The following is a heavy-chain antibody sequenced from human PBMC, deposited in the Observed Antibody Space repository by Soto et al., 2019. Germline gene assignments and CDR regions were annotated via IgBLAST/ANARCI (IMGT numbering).Heavy chain of an antibody. J-gene: IGHJ6*02. CDR2: ISYDGSNK. D-gene: IGHD6-6*01. CDR1: GFTFSSYG. Sequence: PGGSLRLSCAASGFTFSSYGMHWVRQAPGKGLEWVAVISYDGSNKYYADSVKGRFTISRDNSKNTLYLQMNSLRAEDTAAYYCAKDAGGVWSIAAFYYYYGMDVWGQGTTVTVSS. CDR3: AKDAGGVWSIAAFYYYYGMDV. V-gene: IGHV3-30*18.